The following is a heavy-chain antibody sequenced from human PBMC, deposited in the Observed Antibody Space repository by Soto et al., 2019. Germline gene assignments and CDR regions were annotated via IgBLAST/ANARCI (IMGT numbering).Heavy chain of an antibody. V-gene: IGHV1-3*01. CDR3: ARVGGPPYYDFWSGYYTRWFDP. CDR2: INAGNGNT. CDR1: GYTFTSYA. Sequence: GASVKVSCKASGYTFTSYAMHWVRQAPGQRLEWMGWINAGNGNTKYSQKFQGRVTITRDTSASTAYMELSSLRSEDTAVYYCARVGGPPYYDFWSGYYTRWFDPWGQGTLVTVS. J-gene: IGHJ5*02. D-gene: IGHD3-3*01.